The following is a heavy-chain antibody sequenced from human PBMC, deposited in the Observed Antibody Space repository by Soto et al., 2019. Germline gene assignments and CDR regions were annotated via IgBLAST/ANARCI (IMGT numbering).Heavy chain of an antibody. CDR2: ISYDGSNK. V-gene: IGHV3-30*18. D-gene: IGHD4-17*01. Sequence: LRLSCAASEFTFSGYGMHWVRQAPGKGLEWVAVISYDGSNKYYADSVKGRFTISRDNSKNTLYLQMNSLRAEDTAVYYCAKDYGDFYGPMDYWGQGTLVTVSS. CDR1: EFTFSGYG. CDR3: AKDYGDFYGPMDY. J-gene: IGHJ4*02.